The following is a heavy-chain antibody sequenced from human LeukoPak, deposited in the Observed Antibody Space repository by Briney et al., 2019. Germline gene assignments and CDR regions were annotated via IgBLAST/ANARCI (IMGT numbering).Heavy chain of an antibody. CDR3: ARDIAVAGGFDY. V-gene: IGHV3-30*04. Sequence: PGGSLRLSCAASGFTFSSYAMHWVRQAPGKGLEWVAVISYDGSNKYYADSVKGRFTISRDNSKSTLYLQMNSLRAEDTAVYYCARDIAVAGGFDYWGQGTLVTVSS. J-gene: IGHJ4*02. CDR1: GFTFSSYA. D-gene: IGHD6-19*01. CDR2: ISYDGSNK.